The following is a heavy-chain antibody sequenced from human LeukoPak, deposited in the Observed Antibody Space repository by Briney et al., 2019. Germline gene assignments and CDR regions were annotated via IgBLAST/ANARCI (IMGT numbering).Heavy chain of an antibody. D-gene: IGHD3-9*01. V-gene: IGHV4-59*01. J-gene: IGHJ4*02. CDR1: GESISSYY. CDR2: IHYSGNT. CDR3: AREGDYDILTGYYFIDS. Sequence: SETLSLTCTVSGESISSYYWSWIRQPPGKGLEWIGCIHYSGNTNYNPSLKSRVTISIDTSKNQFSLKLSSVTAADTAVYYCAREGDYDILTGYYFIDSWGQGTLVTVSS.